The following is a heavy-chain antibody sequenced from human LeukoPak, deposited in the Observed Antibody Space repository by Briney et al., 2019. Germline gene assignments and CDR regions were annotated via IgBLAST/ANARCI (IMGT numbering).Heavy chain of an antibody. J-gene: IGHJ4*02. D-gene: IGHD3-22*01. CDR1: GGSSSSSSYY. CDR2: IYYSGST. CDR3: ARRDPHYYDSSGYFDY. V-gene: IGHV4-39*01. Sequence: PSETLSLTCSVSGGSSSSSSYYWGWIRQPPGKGLEWIGSIYYSGSTYYNPSLKSRVTISVDTSKNQFSLKLSSVAAADTAVYYCARRDPHYYDSSGYFDYWGQGTLVTVSS.